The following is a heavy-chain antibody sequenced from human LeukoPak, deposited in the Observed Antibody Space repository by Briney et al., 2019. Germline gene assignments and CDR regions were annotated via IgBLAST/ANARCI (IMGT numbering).Heavy chain of an antibody. Sequence: GGSLRLSCAASGFFFNTNAMSWVRQAPGKGLEWVAFIRYDGSNKYYADSVKGRFTISRDNSKNTLYLQMNSLRAEDTAVYYCAKDSYYYGSDPGDYYYYMDVWGKGTTVTISS. J-gene: IGHJ6*03. CDR1: GFFFNTNA. CDR3: AKDSYYYGSDPGDYYYYMDV. V-gene: IGHV3-30*02. D-gene: IGHD3-10*01. CDR2: IRYDGSNK.